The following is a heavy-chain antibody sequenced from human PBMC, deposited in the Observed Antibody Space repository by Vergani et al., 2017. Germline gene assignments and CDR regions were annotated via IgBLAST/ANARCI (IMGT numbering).Heavy chain of an antibody. Sequence: EVQLVQSGAEVKKPGESLRISCKGSGYSFTSYWISWVRQMPGKGLEWMGRIDPSDSYTNYSPSFQGHVTISADKSIITAYLQWSSLKASDTAMYYCARGGNSIVVVPAAKGWFDPWGQGTLVTVSS. CDR3: ARGGNSIVVVPAAKGWFDP. D-gene: IGHD2-2*01. J-gene: IGHJ5*02. CDR2: IDPSDSYT. V-gene: IGHV5-10-1*03. CDR1: GYSFTSYW.